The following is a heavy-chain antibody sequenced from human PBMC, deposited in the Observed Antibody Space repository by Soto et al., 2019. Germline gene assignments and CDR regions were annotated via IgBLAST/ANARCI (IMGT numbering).Heavy chain of an antibody. Sequence: EVQLVESGGGLVQPGGSLRLSCAASGFTFSSYWMSWVRQAPGKGLEWVANIKQDGSEKYYVDSVKGRFTISRDNAKNSLYLQMNSLRAEDTAVYYCARPEDFWGNESPGFLDYWGQGTLVTVSS. CDR3: ARPEDFWGNESPGFLDY. D-gene: IGHD3-16*01. CDR2: IKQDGSEK. V-gene: IGHV3-7*01. J-gene: IGHJ4*02. CDR1: GFTFSSYW.